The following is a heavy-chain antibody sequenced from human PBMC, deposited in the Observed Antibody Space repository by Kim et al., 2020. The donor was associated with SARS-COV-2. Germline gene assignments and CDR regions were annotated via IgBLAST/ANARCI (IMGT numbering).Heavy chain of an antibody. Sequence: GGSLRLSCAASGFTFSNAWMSWVRQAPGKGLEWVGRIKSKTDGGTTDYAAPVKGRFTISRDDSKNTLYLQMNSLKTEDTAVYYCTTHLNYDILTGYPEYYYDSSGYLIVYWGQGALVTVS. CDR2: IKSKTDGGTT. CDR1: GFTFSNAW. J-gene: IGHJ4*02. CDR3: TTHLNYDILTGYPEYYYDSSGYLIVY. D-gene: IGHD3-22*01. V-gene: IGHV3-15*01.